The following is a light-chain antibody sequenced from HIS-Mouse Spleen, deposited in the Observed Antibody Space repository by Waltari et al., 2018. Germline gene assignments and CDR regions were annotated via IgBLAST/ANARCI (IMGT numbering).Light chain of an antibody. J-gene: IGLJ2*01. CDR3: SSYAGSNNLV. V-gene: IGLV2-8*01. Sequence: QSALTQPPSASGSPGQSVTISCTGTSSDSGGYNYVPGYQQHPGKAPKLMIYEVSKRPSGVPDRFSGSKSGNTASLTVSGLQAEDEADYYCSSYAGSNNLVFGGGTKLTVL. CDR1: SSDSGGYNY. CDR2: EVS.